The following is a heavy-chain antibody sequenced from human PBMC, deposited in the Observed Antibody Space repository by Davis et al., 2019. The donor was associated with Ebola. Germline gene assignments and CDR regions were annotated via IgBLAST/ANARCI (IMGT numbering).Heavy chain of an antibody. CDR1: GFTFSDYY. V-gene: IGHV3-11*01. CDR2: ISSSGSTI. Sequence: GESLKISCAASGFTFSDYYMSWIRQAPGKGLEWVSYISSSGSTIYYADSVKGRFTISRDNSKNTLYLQMNSLRAEDTAVYYCAKDAVTTVYYYGMDVWGKGTTVTVSS. CDR3: AKDAVTTVYYYGMDV. D-gene: IGHD4-17*01. J-gene: IGHJ6*04.